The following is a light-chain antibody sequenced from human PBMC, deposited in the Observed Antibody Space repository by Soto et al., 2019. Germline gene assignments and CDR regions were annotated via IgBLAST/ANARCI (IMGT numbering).Light chain of an antibody. CDR2: KNR. V-gene: IGLV3-16*01. CDR3: LSTDSSGTVGV. CDR1: ALPKKY. Sequence: SYELTQPPSVSVSLGQMARITCSGEALPKKYAYWYQQKPGQFPVVVIYKNRERPSGIPERFSGSSSGTIVTLTISGVQAEDEADYYCLSTDSSGTVGVFGGGTKLTVL. J-gene: IGLJ3*02.